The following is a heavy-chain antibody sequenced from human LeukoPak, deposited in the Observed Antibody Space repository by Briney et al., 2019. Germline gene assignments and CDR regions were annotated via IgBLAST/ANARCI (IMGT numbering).Heavy chain of an antibody. Sequence: SETLSLTCTVSGGSISSSSYYWGWIRQPPGKGLEWIGSIYYSGSTYYNPSLKSRVTISVDTSKNQFSLKLSSVTAADTAVYYCARGLNGELLRWGQGTLVTVSS. CDR2: IYYSGST. D-gene: IGHD3-10*01. V-gene: IGHV4-39*07. CDR3: ARGLNGELLR. J-gene: IGHJ4*02. CDR1: GGSISSSSYY.